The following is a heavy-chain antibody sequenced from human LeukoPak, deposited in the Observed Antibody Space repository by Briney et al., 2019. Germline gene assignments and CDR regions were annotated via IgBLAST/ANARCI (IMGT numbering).Heavy chain of an antibody. J-gene: IGHJ1*01. D-gene: IGHD3-22*01. V-gene: IGHV3-7*01. CDR1: GFTFSSYA. CDR2: IKQDGSEK. CDR3: ATDQDHGYFRQ. Sequence: EGSLRLSCAASGFTFSSYAMHWVRQAPGKGLEWVANIKQDGSEKYYDDSVRGRFTISRDNAKNTLYLDMNSLRVEDTAVFYCATDQDHGYFRQWGQGSLVVVSS.